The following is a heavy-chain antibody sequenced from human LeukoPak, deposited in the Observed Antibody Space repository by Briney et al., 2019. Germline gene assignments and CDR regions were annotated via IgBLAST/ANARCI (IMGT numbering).Heavy chain of an antibody. CDR1: GYTFTGYY. Sequence: ASVKVSCKASGYTFTGYYMHWVRQAPGQGLEWMGRINPNSDGTNYSQKFHGRVTMTRDTSISKAYMELRRQRSDDTATYFCEIGEAAAGTLFDYWGQGTLVTVSS. CDR3: EIGEAAAGTLFDY. V-gene: IGHV1-2*06. D-gene: IGHD6-13*01. J-gene: IGHJ4*02. CDR2: INPNSDGT.